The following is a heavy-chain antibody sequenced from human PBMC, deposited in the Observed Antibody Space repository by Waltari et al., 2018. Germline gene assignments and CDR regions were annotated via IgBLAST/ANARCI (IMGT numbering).Heavy chain of an antibody. V-gene: IGHV4-39*07. CDR2: IYYSGNT. CDR3: ARGYYDSSGYYLGFDY. CDR1: GGSISSSSYY. Sequence: QLQLQESGPGLVKPSETLSLTCTVSGGSISSSSYYWGWIRQPPGEGLEWIGSIYYSGNTYYNPSLKSRVTISVDTSKNQFSLKLSSVTAADTAAYYCARGYYDSSGYYLGFDYWGQGTLVTVSS. D-gene: IGHD3-22*01. J-gene: IGHJ4*02.